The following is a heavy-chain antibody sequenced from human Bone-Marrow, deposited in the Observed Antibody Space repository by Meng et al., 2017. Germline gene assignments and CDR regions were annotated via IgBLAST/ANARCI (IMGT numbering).Heavy chain of an antibody. CDR1: GYSFTNYW. CDR2: INPADSDT. CDR3: AKQKYCSGGSCYSVHDAFAI. D-gene: IGHD2-15*01. V-gene: IGHV5-51*01. Sequence: GESLKISCQGSGYSFTNYWIGWVRQMPGKGLEWMGIINPADSDTRYSPSFQGQVTISADKSISTAYLQWSSLKASDTAMYYCAKQKYCSGGSCYSVHDAFAIWGQGTMVTVSS. J-gene: IGHJ3*02.